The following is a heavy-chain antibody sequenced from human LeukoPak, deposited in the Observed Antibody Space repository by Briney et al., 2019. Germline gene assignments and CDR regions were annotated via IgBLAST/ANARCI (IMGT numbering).Heavy chain of an antibody. CDR1: GFTFSSYS. D-gene: IGHD6-19*01. J-gene: IGHJ6*02. CDR2: VSSSSSYI. CDR3: AGDSSGWFGGYYYYGMDV. V-gene: IGHV3-21*01. Sequence: PGGSLRLSCAASGFTFSSYSMNWVRQAPGKGLEWVSSVSSSSSYIYYADSVKGRFTISRDNAKNSLYLQMNSLSAEDTAVYYCAGDSSGWFGGYYYYGMDVWGQGTTVTVSS.